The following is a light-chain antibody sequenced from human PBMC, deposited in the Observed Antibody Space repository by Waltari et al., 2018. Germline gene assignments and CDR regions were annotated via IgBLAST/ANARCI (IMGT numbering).Light chain of an antibody. CDR3: QQSDRSPWT. V-gene: IGKV1-39*01. CDR1: QTIDRY. Sequence: DIQMTQSPSSLSASVGDRVNITCRASQTIDRYLNWYHQKPGKAPKLLIYAASTLQSGVPARFSGSGSGTDFTLTIIGLQPEDFATYFCQQSDRSPWTFGQGTRVDIK. J-gene: IGKJ1*01. CDR2: AAS.